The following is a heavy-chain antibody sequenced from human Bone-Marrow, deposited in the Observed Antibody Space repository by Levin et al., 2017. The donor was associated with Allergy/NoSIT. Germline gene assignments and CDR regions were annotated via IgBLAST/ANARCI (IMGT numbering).Heavy chain of an antibody. D-gene: IGHD1-26*01. Sequence: PGGSLRLSCAAPGFKFEDYAIHWVRQAPGKGLEWVSGISRNGDKIGYADSVKGRFTISIDNAKNSVYLQMNSLRSEDTALYYCAKERWSGSNSFDYWGQGTLVTVSS. CDR1: GFKFEDYA. CDR3: AKERWSGSNSFDY. J-gene: IGHJ4*02. V-gene: IGHV3-9*01. CDR2: ISRNGDKI.